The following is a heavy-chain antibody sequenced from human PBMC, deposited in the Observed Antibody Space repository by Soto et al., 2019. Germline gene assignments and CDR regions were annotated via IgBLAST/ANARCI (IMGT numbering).Heavy chain of an antibody. J-gene: IGHJ6*02. V-gene: IGHV3-11*01. Sequence: GGSLRVSCAASGFTLSDYYMNWIRQAPGKGLEWVSYISSSGSTKYYADSVKGRFTISRDNAKNSLYLQMNSLRAEDTAVYYGARADIVRTYGMDVWGQGTMVTVSS. CDR1: GFTLSDYY. D-gene: IGHD5-12*01. CDR3: ARADIVRTYGMDV. CDR2: ISSSGSTK.